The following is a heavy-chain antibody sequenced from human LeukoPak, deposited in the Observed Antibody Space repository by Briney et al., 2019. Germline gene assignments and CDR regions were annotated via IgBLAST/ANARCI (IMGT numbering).Heavy chain of an antibody. V-gene: IGHV3-11*04. CDR2: ISSSGSTI. Sequence: GGSLRLSCAASGFTFSDYYMSWIRQAPGKGLEWVSYISSSGSTIYYADSVKGRFTISRDNAKNSLYLQMNSLRAEDTAVYYCARCWGSGSYLFDAFDIWGQGTMVTVSS. D-gene: IGHD1-26*01. CDR3: ARCWGSGSYLFDAFDI. J-gene: IGHJ3*02. CDR1: GFTFSDYY.